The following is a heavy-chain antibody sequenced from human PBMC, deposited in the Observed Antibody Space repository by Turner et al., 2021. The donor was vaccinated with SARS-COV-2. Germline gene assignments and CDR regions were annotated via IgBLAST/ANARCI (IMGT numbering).Heavy chain of an antibody. V-gene: IGHV4-34*01. CDR2: VHPYGIT. Sequence: QVQLQQLGAGPLKPSETLSLICAVNGGSLSGYYWSWIRQPPGKGLEWMGEVHPYGITYYNPSIESRVSMSVDTSKNQFSLKLNSVTAADTAFYYGASGDDPRKSGVVWGQGTLVTVSS. J-gene: IGHJ4*02. CDR1: GGSLSGYY. D-gene: IGHD3-3*01. CDR3: ASGDDPRKSGVV.